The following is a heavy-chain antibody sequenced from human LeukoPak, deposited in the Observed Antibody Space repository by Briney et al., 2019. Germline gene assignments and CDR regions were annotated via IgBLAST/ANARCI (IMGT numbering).Heavy chain of an antibody. Sequence: ASVKVSCKASGYTFTSYYMHWVRQAPGRGLEWMGIINPSGGSTSYAQKFQGRVTMTRDTSTSTVYMELSSLRSEDTAVYYCARDELLSMVRGVLRVWGQGTLVTVSS. V-gene: IGHV1-46*01. J-gene: IGHJ4*02. CDR1: GYTFTSYY. CDR3: ARDELLSMVRGVLRV. D-gene: IGHD3-10*01. CDR2: INPSGGST.